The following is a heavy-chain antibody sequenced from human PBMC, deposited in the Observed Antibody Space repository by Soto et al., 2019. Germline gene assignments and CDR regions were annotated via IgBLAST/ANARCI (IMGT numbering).Heavy chain of an antibody. CDR2: ISAYNGNT. J-gene: IGHJ4*02. CDR1: GYTFTNYA. V-gene: IGHV1-18*01. CDR3: ARYLAAAGPFDC. Sequence: QVQLVQSGAEVKKPGASVKVSCKASGYTFTNYAFSWVRQAPGQGLEWMGWISAYNGNTNYPQKLQGRVTMTTDTSTSTAYMELRSLRSDDTAVYYCARYLAAAGPFDCWGQGTLVTVSS. D-gene: IGHD6-13*01.